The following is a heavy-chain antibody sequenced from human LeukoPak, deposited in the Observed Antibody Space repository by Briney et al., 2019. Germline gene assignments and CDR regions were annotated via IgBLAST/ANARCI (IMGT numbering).Heavy chain of an antibody. CDR3: ARPDGVGAFDI. V-gene: IGHV3-30*03. CDR1: GFTFSSYG. Sequence: GRSLRLSCAASGFTFSSYGMHWVRQAPGKGLEWVAVISYDGSNKYYADSVKGRFTISRDNSKNTLYLQMNSLRAEDTAVYYCARPDGVGAFDIWGQGTMVTVSS. D-gene: IGHD3-16*01. J-gene: IGHJ3*02. CDR2: ISYDGSNK.